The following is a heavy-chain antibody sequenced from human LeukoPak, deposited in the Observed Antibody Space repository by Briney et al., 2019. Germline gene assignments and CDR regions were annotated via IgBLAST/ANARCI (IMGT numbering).Heavy chain of an antibody. V-gene: IGHV3-23*01. Sequence: GGSLRLSCAASGFTFSSYAMSWVRQAPGKGLEWVSASSGSGRSTYYADSVKGRFTISRDNSKSTLYLQMNSLRAEDTAVYYCASRDTAMVAFDYWGQGTLVTVSS. J-gene: IGHJ4*02. CDR3: ASRDTAMVAFDY. CDR2: SSGSGRST. D-gene: IGHD5-18*01. CDR1: GFTFSSYA.